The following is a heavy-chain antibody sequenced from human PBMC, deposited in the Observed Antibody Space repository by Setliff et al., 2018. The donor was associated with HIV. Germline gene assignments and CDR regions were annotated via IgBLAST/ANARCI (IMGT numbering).Heavy chain of an antibody. CDR2: INYSGTT. Sequence: SETLSLTCAIYGGSFSGNYWSWIRQPPGKGLEWIGEINYSGTTNHNPFLKSRVTISVDTSKKQFSLKLNSVTAADSAIYYCAATYCRGGGRDCPQMYDYWGQGSLVTV. V-gene: IGHV4-34*01. J-gene: IGHJ4*02. CDR1: GGSFSGNY. CDR3: AATYCRGGGRDCPQMYDY. D-gene: IGHD2-15*01.